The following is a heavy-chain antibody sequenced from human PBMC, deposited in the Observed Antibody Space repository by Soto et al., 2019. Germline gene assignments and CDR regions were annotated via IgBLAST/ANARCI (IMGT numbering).Heavy chain of an antibody. Sequence: ASVKVSCKASGGTFSSYTISWVRQAPGQGLEWMGRSIPILGIANYAQKFQGRVTITADKSTGTAYMELSSLRSEDTDVYYCARDAENSNFDYWGQGTLVTVSS. J-gene: IGHJ4*02. V-gene: IGHV1-69*04. D-gene: IGHD4-4*01. CDR3: ARDAENSNFDY. CDR2: SIPILGIA. CDR1: GGTFSSYT.